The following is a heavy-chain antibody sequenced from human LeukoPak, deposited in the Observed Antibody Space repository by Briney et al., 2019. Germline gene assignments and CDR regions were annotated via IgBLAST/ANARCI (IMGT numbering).Heavy chain of an antibody. Sequence: GGSLRLSCAASGFTFSSYWMNWARQAPGKGLEWVASINHNGNVNYYVDSVKGRFTISRDNAKNSLYLQMSNLRAEDTAVYFCARGGGLDVRGQGATVTVSS. J-gene: IGHJ6*02. V-gene: IGHV3-7*03. CDR3: ARGGGLDV. D-gene: IGHD3-16*01. CDR2: INHNGNVN. CDR1: GFTFSSYW.